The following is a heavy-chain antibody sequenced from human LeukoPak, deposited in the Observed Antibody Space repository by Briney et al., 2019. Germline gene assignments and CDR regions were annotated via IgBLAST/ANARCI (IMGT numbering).Heavy chain of an antibody. Sequence: GRSLRLSCAASGFTFSGYGMDWVRQAPGKGLEWVSVISCDGSNKYYADSVKGRFTISRDNSKNPLYLQMNSLRAEDTAGYYCAILKSASWGGDGRNWCYPWGQGNLGTVSS. V-gene: IGHV3-30*03. CDR3: AILKSASWGGDGRNWCYP. D-gene: IGHD2-21*01. CDR1: GFTFSGYG. CDR2: ISCDGSNK. J-gene: IGHJ5*02.